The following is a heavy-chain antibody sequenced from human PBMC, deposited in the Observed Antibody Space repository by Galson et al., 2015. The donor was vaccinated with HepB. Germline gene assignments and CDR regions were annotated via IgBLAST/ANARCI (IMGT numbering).Heavy chain of an antibody. CDR1: EFTFSSCA. CDR2: ITADGGST. CDR3: TTTVRPEDFVDY. V-gene: IGHV3-23*01. D-gene: IGHD1-1*01. J-gene: IGHJ4*02. Sequence: SLRLSCAASEFTFSSCAMTWVRQVPGEGLEWVSSITADGGSTFHTDSVKGRFAISRDNSKSTLYLQMNSLKTEDTAVYYCTTTVRPEDFVDYWGQGSLVTVSS.